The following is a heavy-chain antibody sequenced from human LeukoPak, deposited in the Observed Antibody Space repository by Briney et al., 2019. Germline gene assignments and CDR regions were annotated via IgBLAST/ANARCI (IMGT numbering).Heavy chain of an antibody. CDR2: ISGSGGST. D-gene: IGHD6-13*01. Sequence: GGSLRLSCAASGFTFSSYAMSWVRQAPGKGLEWVSAISGSGGSTYYADSVKGRFTISRDNSKNTLYLQMNSLRAEGTAVYYCAKGPYSSSWYDYWGQGTLVTVSS. J-gene: IGHJ4*02. CDR1: GFTFSSYA. V-gene: IGHV3-23*01. CDR3: AKGPYSSSWYDY.